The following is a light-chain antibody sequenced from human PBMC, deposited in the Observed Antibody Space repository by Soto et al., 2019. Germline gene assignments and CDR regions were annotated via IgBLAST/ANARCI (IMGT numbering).Light chain of an antibody. Sequence: IVMTQSPATLSVSPGETATLSCRASQSVSSNLAWYQQKPAQAPRVLIYGASTRATGIPARFSGSGSGTEFTLTISSLQSEDFAVYYCQQYNNWPLFTFGPGTKVDIK. V-gene: IGKV3D-15*01. CDR3: QQYNNWPLFT. J-gene: IGKJ3*01. CDR1: QSVSSN. CDR2: GAS.